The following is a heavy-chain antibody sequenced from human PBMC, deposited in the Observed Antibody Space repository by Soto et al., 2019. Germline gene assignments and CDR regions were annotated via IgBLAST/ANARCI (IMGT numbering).Heavy chain of an antibody. CDR3: ARHAYGTGGSDI. CDR2: IKQEVSEK. J-gene: IGHJ3*02. D-gene: IGHD2-8*02. CDR1: RFTCRNYW. Sequence: GGALRLSSAASRFTCRNYWMTWVRQSPGKGLEWVANIKQEVSEKNYVDSVKGRFTISRDNAKKSLYLEMNSLRVKDTAVYHCARHAYGTGGSDIWGQGTLVTVSS. V-gene: IGHV3-7*01.